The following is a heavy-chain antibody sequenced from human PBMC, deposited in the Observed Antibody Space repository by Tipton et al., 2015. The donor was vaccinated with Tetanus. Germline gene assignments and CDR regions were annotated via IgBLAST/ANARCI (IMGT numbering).Heavy chain of an antibody. CDR2: IYYSGSA. CDR3: ARFSYDSGGFYSYFDY. CDR1: GGSITTFY. Sequence: LRLSCTISGGSITTFYWSWIRQPPGKGLEWIGHIYYSGSANYNPSLKSRLTMSIDTSNDQLSLRLTSVTAADTAIYYCARFSYDSGGFYSYFDYWGRGTLVTVSS. V-gene: IGHV4-59*01. D-gene: IGHD3-22*01. J-gene: IGHJ4*02.